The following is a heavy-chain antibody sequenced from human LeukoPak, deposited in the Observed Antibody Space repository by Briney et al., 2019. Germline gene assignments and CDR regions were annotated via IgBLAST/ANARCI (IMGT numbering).Heavy chain of an antibody. CDR1: GFTFSSYG. J-gene: IGHJ4*02. CDR2: ISGSGGST. Sequence: GGSLRLSCAASGFTFSSYGMSWVRQAPGKGLEWVSAISGSGGSTYYADSVKGRFTISRDNSKNTLYLQMNSLRAEDTAVYYCAKDPPIFLLGIAAAGTGDYWGQGTLVTVSS. D-gene: IGHD6-13*01. CDR3: AKDPPIFLLGIAAAGTGDY. V-gene: IGHV3-23*01.